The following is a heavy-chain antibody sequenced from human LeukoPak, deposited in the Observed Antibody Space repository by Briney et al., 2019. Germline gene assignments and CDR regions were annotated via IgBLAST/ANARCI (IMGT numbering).Heavy chain of an antibody. D-gene: IGHD4-17*01. Sequence: GGSLRLSCAASGFTFSSYAMSWVRQAPGKRLEWVSVISGSTGNTYYADSVKGRFTISRDNSKNTLYLQTNSLRAEDTAVYYCATASTVTTKDGYWGQGTLVTVSS. V-gene: IGHV3-23*01. J-gene: IGHJ4*02. CDR2: ISGSTGNT. CDR1: GFTFSSYA. CDR3: ATASTVTTKDGY.